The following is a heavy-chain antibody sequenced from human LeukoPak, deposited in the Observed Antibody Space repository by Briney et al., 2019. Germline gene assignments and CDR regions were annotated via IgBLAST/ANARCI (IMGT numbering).Heavy chain of an antibody. CDR2: ISTTSSYK. J-gene: IGHJ3*02. V-gene: IGHV3-21*01. CDR3: ARDPWGSSWVNAFDI. Sequence: GGPLRLPCAASGFHLKSYIMIWVRQTPGKGRAWVSFISTTSSYKYYADSVKGRFTISRDDVENSLYLQMNSLRADDTAVYYCARDPWGSSWVNAFDIWGQGTMVTVSS. CDR1: GFHLKSYI. D-gene: IGHD6-19*01.